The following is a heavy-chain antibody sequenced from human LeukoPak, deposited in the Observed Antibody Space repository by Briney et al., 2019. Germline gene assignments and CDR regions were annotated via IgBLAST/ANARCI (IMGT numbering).Heavy chain of an antibody. CDR2: ISGNGDST. CDR3: ARMPNRCSTISCYIDS. V-gene: IGHV3-23*01. Sequence: GGSLRLSCAASGFTFSSYVMSWVRQAPGKGLEWVSIISGNGDSTYSADSVRGRFTISRDNSKNTFYLQMNTLRAEDTAVYYCARMPNRCSTISCYIDSWGQGTLVTVS. CDR1: GFTFSSYV. D-gene: IGHD2-2*02. J-gene: IGHJ4*02.